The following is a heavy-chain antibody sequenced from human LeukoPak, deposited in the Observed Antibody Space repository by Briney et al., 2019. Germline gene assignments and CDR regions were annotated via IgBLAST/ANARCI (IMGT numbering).Heavy chain of an antibody. CDR2: IKQDGSEK. Sequence: GRSLRLSRAASGFTFSSYAMSWVRQAPGKGLEWVANIKQDGSEKYYVDSVKGRFTISRDNAKNSLYLQMNSLRAEDTAVYYCARDQGWFDPWGQGTLVTVSS. J-gene: IGHJ5*02. CDR3: ARDQGWFDP. CDR1: GFTFSSYA. V-gene: IGHV3-7*01.